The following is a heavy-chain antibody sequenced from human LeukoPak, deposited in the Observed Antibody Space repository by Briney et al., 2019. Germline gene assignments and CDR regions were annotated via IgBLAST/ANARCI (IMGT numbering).Heavy chain of an antibody. CDR2: IIPILGIA. J-gene: IGHJ4*02. V-gene: IGHV1-69*04. Sequence: ASVKVSCKASGGTFSSYAISWVRQAPGQGLEWMGRIIPILGIANYAQKFQGRVTITADNSTSTAYMELSSLRSEDTAVYYCARVSRYYDSSGYAYWGQGTLVTVSS. D-gene: IGHD3-22*01. CDR3: ARVSRYYDSSGYAY. CDR1: GGTFSSYA.